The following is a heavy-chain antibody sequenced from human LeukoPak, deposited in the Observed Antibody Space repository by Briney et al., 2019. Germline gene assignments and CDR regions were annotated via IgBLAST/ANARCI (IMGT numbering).Heavy chain of an antibody. Sequence: PGGSLSLSCAASGFTFDNYGMTWVRQVPGKGLEWVSGVNWNGGSTGYADSVKGRFTISRDNAKNSLYLQMNSLRAEDTALYYCTTDYYESSAYYKYWGQGTLVTVSS. V-gene: IGHV3-20*04. J-gene: IGHJ4*02. CDR2: VNWNGGST. CDR1: GFTFDNYG. D-gene: IGHD3-22*01. CDR3: TTDYYESSAYYKY.